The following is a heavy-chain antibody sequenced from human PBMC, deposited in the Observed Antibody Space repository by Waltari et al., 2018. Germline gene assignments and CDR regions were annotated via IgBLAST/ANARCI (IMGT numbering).Heavy chain of an antibody. V-gene: IGHV6-1*01. D-gene: IGHD6-19*01. Sequence: QVQLQQSGPGLVKPSQTLSLTCAISGDSLSSISASWNWIRQFPWRGLEWLGRTYYRSNWYSDYATSVKSRITISPDTANNQFSLYLKSVSPEDTAVYYCSRDHAEPVAGTLHYSGMDVWGQGTTVTVSS. CDR3: SRDHAEPVAGTLHYSGMDV. CDR1: GDSLSSISAS. J-gene: IGHJ6*02. CDR2: TYYRSNWYS.